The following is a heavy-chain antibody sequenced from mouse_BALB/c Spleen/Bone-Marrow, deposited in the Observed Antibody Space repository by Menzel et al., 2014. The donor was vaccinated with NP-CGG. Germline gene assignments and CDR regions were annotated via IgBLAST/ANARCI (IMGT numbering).Heavy chain of an antibody. CDR3: ARRYYGNPFDY. Sequence: QVQLKESGAELARPGASVKMSCKASGYTFTSYTMHWVNQRPGQGLEWIGYINPSSGYTNYNQKFKDKAILTADKSSSTAYMQLSSLTSEDSAVYYCARRYYGNPFDYWGQGTTLTVSS. V-gene: IGHV1-4*01. J-gene: IGHJ2*01. CDR1: GYTFTSYT. CDR2: INPSSGYT. D-gene: IGHD2-1*01.